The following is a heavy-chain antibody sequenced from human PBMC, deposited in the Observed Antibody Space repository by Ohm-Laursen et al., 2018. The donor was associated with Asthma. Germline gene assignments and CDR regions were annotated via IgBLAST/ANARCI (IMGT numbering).Heavy chain of an antibody. CDR3: TTGRRYYDSSGYYSYYFDY. CDR2: IKSKADDGTT. D-gene: IGHD3-22*01. V-gene: IGHV3-15*01. CDR1: GFTFNKSW. Sequence: SLRLSCAASGFTFNKSWMTWVRQAPGKGLEWVGRIKSKADDGTTDYAAPVKGRFTISRDDSKNTLYLQMHSLKTEDTALYYCTTGRRYYDSSGYYSYYFDYWGQGTLVTVSS. J-gene: IGHJ4*02.